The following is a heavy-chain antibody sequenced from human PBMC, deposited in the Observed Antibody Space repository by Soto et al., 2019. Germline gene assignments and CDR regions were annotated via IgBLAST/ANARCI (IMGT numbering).Heavy chain of an antibody. CDR3: AKIRWSSCYSY. CDR1: GFTFSSYA. J-gene: IGHJ4*02. D-gene: IGHD2-15*01. CDR2: ISGSGGST. V-gene: IGHV3-23*01. Sequence: GESLKISCAASGFTFSSYAMSWVRQAPGKGLEWVSAISGSGGSTYYADSVKGRFTISRDNSKNTLYLQMNSLRAEDTAVYYCAKIRWSSCYSYWGQGTLVTVSS.